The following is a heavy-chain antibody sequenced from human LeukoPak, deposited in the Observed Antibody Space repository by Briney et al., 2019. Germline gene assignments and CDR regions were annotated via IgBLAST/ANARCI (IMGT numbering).Heavy chain of an antibody. D-gene: IGHD2-2*03. Sequence: SETLSLTCAVSGYSISSGYYWGWIRQPPGKGLEWIGSIYHSGSTYYNPSLKSRATISVDTSKNQFSLKLSSVTAADTAVYYCARVRMDNWFDPWGQGTLVTVSS. V-gene: IGHV4-38-2*01. CDR2: IYHSGST. J-gene: IGHJ5*02. CDR3: ARVRMDNWFDP. CDR1: GYSISSGYY.